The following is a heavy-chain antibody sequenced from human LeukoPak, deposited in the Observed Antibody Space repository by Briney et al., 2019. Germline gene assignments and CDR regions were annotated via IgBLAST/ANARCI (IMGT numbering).Heavy chain of an antibody. Sequence: GGSLRLSSAASGFTLSSYSMNWVRQAQGKGLEWVSYIDSSSSTIYYADSVKGRFTISRDNAKNSLYLQMNSLRAEDTAVYYCARASYYFWSGYPTRFDYWGQGTLVTVSS. CDR2: IDSSSSTI. CDR3: ARASYYFWSGYPTRFDY. J-gene: IGHJ4*02. CDR1: GFTLSSYS. V-gene: IGHV3-48*01. D-gene: IGHD3-3*01.